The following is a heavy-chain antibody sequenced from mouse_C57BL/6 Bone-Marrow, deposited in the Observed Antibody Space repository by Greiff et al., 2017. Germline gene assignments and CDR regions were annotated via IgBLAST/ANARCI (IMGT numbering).Heavy chain of an antibody. CDR3: AIKGSPIYYYGSSYPPWFAY. CDR2: IHPSDSDT. Sequence: QVQLQQPGAELVKPGASVKVSCKASGYTFTSYWMHWVKQRPGQGLEWIGRIHPSDSDTTYNQKFKGKATLTVDKSSSTAYMQLSSLTSEDSAVYYCAIKGSPIYYYGSSYPPWFAYWGQGTLVTVSA. CDR1: GYTFTSYW. V-gene: IGHV1-74*01. D-gene: IGHD1-1*01. J-gene: IGHJ3*01.